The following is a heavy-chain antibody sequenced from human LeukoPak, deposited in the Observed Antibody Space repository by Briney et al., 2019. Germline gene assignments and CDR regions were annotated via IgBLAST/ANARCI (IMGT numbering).Heavy chain of an antibody. Sequence: GGSLRLSCAASGFTFSSYAINWVRQAPRKGLEWVAFIRYDGSHEHYIESVKGRFTVSRDNSKNTLYLQMNSLRVDDTAVYFCAKEVRVATAILYFDHWGQGSLVTVSS. CDR3: AKEVRVATAILYFDH. CDR1: GFTFSSYA. J-gene: IGHJ4*01. CDR2: IRYDGSHE. V-gene: IGHV3-30*02. D-gene: IGHD2-21*02.